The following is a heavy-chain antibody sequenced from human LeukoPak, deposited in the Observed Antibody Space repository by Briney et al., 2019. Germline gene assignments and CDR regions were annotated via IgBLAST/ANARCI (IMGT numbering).Heavy chain of an antibody. J-gene: IGHJ4*02. V-gene: IGHV3-23*01. CDR1: GFTFSSYA. Sequence: GGSLRLSCAASGFTFSSYAMSWVRQAPGKGLEWVSAISGSGGDTYYADSVKGRFTISRDNGKNSLYLQMNSLRAEDTAWYYCAKDRGSSWPASYYFDYWGQGTLVTVSS. D-gene: IGHD6-13*01. CDR3: AKDRGSSWPASYYFDY. CDR2: ISGSGGDT.